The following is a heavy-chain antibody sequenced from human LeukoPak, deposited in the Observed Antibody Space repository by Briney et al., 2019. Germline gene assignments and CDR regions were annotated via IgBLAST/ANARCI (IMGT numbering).Heavy chain of an antibody. CDR3: ARDKKDIVATFPFAP. CDR2: IYHSGRT. V-gene: IGHV4-38-2*02. J-gene: IGHJ5*02. D-gene: IGHD5-12*01. CDR1: GYSISSGYY. Sequence: SETLSLTCAVSGYSISSGYYGGGMRPPPGKGLEWSGSIYHSGRTYYNPSLKSRGTISVDTSKNQFSRKLSSVTAADTAVYYCARDKKDIVATFPFAPWGQGTLVTASS.